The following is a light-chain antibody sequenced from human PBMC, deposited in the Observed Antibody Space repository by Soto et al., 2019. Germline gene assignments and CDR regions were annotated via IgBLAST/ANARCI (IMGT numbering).Light chain of an antibody. Sequence: EIVLTQSPATLSLSPGERATLSCRASQSLSSYLAWYQQKPSQAPRLLIYDASNRATGIPARFSVSGSGTDFTLTISSLEPEDFAVYYCQQRSSWPLTFGQGTKVEIK. V-gene: IGKV3-11*01. CDR3: QQRSSWPLT. CDR1: QSLSSY. J-gene: IGKJ1*01. CDR2: DAS.